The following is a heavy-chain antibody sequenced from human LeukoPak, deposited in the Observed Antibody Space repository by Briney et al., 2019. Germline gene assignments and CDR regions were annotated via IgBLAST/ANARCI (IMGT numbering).Heavy chain of an antibody. Sequence: TGGSLRLSCAASGFTFSSYGMHWVRQAPGKGLEWVAVISYDGSNKYYADSVKGRFTISRDNSKNTLYLQMNSLRAEDTAVYYCAKDLQLWTYYFDYWGQGTLVTVSS. V-gene: IGHV3-30*18. D-gene: IGHD5-18*01. J-gene: IGHJ4*02. CDR1: GFTFSSYG. CDR2: ISYDGSNK. CDR3: AKDLQLWTYYFDY.